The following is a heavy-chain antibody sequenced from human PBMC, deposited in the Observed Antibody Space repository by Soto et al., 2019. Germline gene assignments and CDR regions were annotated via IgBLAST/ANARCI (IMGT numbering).Heavy chain of an antibody. D-gene: IGHD1-7*01. CDR2: IKSKTDGGTT. CDR3: TTAPFVAGTPFDY. V-gene: IGHV3-15*01. CDR1: GFTFSNAW. J-gene: IGHJ4*02. Sequence: EVQLVESGGGLVKPGGSLRLSCAASGFTFSNAWMSWVRQAPGKGLEWVGRIKSKTDGGTTDYAAPVKGRFTISSDDSKNTLYLQMNSLKTEDTAVYYCTTAPFVAGTPFDYWGQGTLVTVSS.